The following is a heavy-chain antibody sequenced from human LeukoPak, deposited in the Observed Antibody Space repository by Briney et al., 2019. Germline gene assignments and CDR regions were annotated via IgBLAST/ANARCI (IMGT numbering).Heavy chain of an antibody. J-gene: IGHJ5*02. CDR2: ISSSSSYI. D-gene: IGHD6-13*01. CDR3: ARAHSSSWYWFNWFDP. V-gene: IGHV3-21*01. CDR1: GFTFSSYS. Sequence: GGSLRLSCAASGFTFSSYSMNWVRQAPGKGLEWVSSISSSSSYIYYADSVKGRFTISRDNAKNSLYLQMNSLRAEDTAVYYCARAHSSSWYWFNWFDPWGQGTLVTVSS.